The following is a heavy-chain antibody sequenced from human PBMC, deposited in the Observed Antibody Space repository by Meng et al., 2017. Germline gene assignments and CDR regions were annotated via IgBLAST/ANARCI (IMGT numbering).Heavy chain of an antibody. CDR1: GFTFSSYA. CDR2: ISGSGGST. Sequence: GQLVEAGAGVVQPGRSLRLSCAASGFTFSSYAMSWVRQAPGKGLEWVSAISGSGGSTYYADSVKGRFTISRDNSKNTLYLQMNSLRAEDTAVYYCARDRRIAAAGHWYIDLWGRGTLVTVSS. J-gene: IGHJ2*01. D-gene: IGHD6-13*01. V-gene: IGHV3-23*04. CDR3: ARDRRIAAAGHWYIDL.